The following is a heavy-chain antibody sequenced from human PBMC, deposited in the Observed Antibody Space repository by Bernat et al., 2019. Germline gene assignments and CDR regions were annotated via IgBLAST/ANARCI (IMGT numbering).Heavy chain of an antibody. J-gene: IGHJ6*03. Sequence: EVQLVESGGGLVKPGGSLRLSCAASGFTFSSYSMNWVRQAPGNGLEWVSSISSSSSYIYYAVSVKGRFTISRDNAKNSLYLQMNSLRAEDTAVYYCANLSPIYIVATSRYYMDVWGKGTTVTVSS. D-gene: IGHD5-12*01. CDR2: ISSSSSYI. CDR3: ANLSPIYIVATSRYYMDV. V-gene: IGHV3-21*01. CDR1: GFTFSSYS.